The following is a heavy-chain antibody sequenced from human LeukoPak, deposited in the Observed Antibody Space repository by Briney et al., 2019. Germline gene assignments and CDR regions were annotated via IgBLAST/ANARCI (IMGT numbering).Heavy chain of an antibody. CDR2: ILSDGSGT. Sequence: GGSLRLSCAASGFNFRDYWMRWVRQAPGEGLVWVSRILSDGSGTSGTIYADSVKGRFTTSRDNAKNTLYLQMNSLRADDTAVYYCARDGSLPDYWGQGTLVTVSS. D-gene: IGHD2-15*01. V-gene: IGHV3-74*01. CDR3: ARDGSLPDY. J-gene: IGHJ4*02. CDR1: GFNFRDYW.